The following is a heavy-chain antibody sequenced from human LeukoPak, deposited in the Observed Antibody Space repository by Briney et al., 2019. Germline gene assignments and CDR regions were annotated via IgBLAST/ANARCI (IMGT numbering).Heavy chain of an antibody. V-gene: IGHV3-53*01. J-gene: IGHJ4*02. CDR3: ARGSGSGWPLDF. Sequence: GGSLRLSCAASGFTVSSNFMSWIRQAPGKGLQWVSIIYSGGSTDYADSVRGRFSVSRDSSKNTLSLQMNSLRADDTAVYYCARGSGSGWPLDFWGQGTLVTVSS. CDR2: IYSGGST. CDR1: GFTVSSNF. D-gene: IGHD6-19*01.